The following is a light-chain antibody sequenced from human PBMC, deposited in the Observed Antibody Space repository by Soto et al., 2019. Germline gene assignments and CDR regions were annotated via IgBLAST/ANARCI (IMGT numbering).Light chain of an antibody. J-gene: IGKJ1*01. V-gene: IGKV3-15*01. CDR3: QQFNNWPRT. CDR2: DAS. Sequence: ENVTTQSPATLSVSPGDRATLTCRASQSVSSIAWYQQKPGQPPRLLIYDASTRATGIPARFSGSGSGTEFTLTISSLQSEDFAVYYCQQFNNWPRTFGQGTKVDIK. CDR1: QSVSS.